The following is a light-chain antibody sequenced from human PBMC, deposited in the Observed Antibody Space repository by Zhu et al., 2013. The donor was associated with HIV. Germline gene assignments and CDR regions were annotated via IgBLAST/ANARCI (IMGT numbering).Light chain of an antibody. J-gene: IGKJ2*01. CDR1: PSVSSSY. CDR3: QQYGDSPYT. Sequence: EIVLTQSPGTLSLSPGERATLSCRASPSVSSSYLGWYQQKPGQAPRLLIYGASNRATGIPDRFSGSGSGPDFTLTISRLEPDDFAVYYCQQYGDSPYTFGQGTKLEI. CDR2: GAS. V-gene: IGKV3-20*01.